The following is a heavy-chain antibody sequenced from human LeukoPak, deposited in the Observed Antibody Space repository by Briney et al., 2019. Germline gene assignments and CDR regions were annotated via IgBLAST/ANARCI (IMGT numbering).Heavy chain of an antibody. V-gene: IGHV3-23*01. D-gene: IGHD2-15*01. CDR3: AKDGFRGDCIGGSCYPFDP. CDR2: ISDSGGNT. J-gene: IGHJ5*02. CDR1: GFTFSSYA. Sequence: GGSLRLSCAASGFTFSSYAMSWVRQAPGNGLEWVSTISDSGGNTYYADSVEGRFTISRDNSKNTLYLQMNSLRAEDTALYYCAKDGFRGDCIGGSCYPFDPWGQGTLVTVSS.